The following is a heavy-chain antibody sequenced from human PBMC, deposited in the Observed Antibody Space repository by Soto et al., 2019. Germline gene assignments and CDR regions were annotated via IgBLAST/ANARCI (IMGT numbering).Heavy chain of an antibody. Sequence: QVQLVQSGAEVKKPGASLKVSCKASGYTFRSYAIHWVRQAPGQRLVWIGRISVGSGETKYSQMFQGRVTITSDTSASTAYMELSSLRSADTAVYFCARFPSYTGGWYYDSWGQGTLVTVSS. V-gene: IGHV1-3*01. D-gene: IGHD3-16*01. CDR2: ISVGSGET. J-gene: IGHJ5*02. CDR1: GYTFRSYA. CDR3: ARFPSYTGGWYYDS.